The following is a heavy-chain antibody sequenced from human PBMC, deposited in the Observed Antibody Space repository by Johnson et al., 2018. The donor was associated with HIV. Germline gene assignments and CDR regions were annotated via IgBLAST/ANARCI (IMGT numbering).Heavy chain of an antibody. J-gene: IGHJ3*02. CDR2: IGTAGDT. CDR3: ARANRGRNDAFDI. Sequence: VHLVESGGGLVQPGGSLILSCAASGFTFSSYDMHWVRQATGKGLEWVSAIGTAGDTYYPGSVKGRFTISRENAKNSLYLQMNSLRAGDTAVYYCARANRGRNDAFDIWGQGTMVTVSS. V-gene: IGHV3-13*01. CDR1: GFTFSSYD. D-gene: IGHD2-15*01.